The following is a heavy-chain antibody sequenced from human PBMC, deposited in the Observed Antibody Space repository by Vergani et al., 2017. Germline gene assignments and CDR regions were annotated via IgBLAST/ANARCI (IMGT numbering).Heavy chain of an antibody. CDR2: INHSGST. CDR3: ARDDILTANNWFDP. CDR1: GGSFSGYY. J-gene: IGHJ5*02. Sequence: QVQLQQWGAGLLKPSETLSLTCAVYGGSFSGYYWSWIRQPPGKGLEWIGEINHSGSTNYNPSLKSRVTIPVDTSKNQFSLKLSSVTAADTAVYYCARDDILTANNWFDPWGQGTLVTVSS. V-gene: IGHV4-34*01. D-gene: IGHD3-9*01.